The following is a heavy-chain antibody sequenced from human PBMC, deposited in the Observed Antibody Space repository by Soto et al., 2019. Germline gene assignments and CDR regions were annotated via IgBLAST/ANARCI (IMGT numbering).Heavy chain of an antibody. CDR1: GFTFSYYW. J-gene: IGHJ3*02. V-gene: IGHV3-7*05. D-gene: IGHD3-16*02. CDR2: IRGDGGVE. Sequence: DVQVMESGGGLVQPGESLRLSCAASGFTFSYYWMTWVRQAPGKGLEGVANIRGDGGVEHYLDSVKGRFSVSRDNAKDSLYLQMNSLRIEGTAVYYCARDATYRDSNFYYEVFDIWGQGTMVTVSS. CDR3: ARDATYRDSNFYYEVFDI.